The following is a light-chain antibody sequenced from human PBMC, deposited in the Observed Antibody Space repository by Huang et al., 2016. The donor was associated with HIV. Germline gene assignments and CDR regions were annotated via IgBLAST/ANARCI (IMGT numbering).Light chain of an antibody. J-gene: IGKJ3*01. CDR1: QSISSY. Sequence: DIQMTQSPSSLSASVGDRVIITCRASQSISSYLNWYQQQPGKAPKLLIYAASSLQSVVPSRFSGSGSGTDFTLTIRSLQPEDFATYYCQQSYSNTFTFGAGTKVDVK. CDR2: AAS. V-gene: IGKV1-39*01. CDR3: QQSYSNTFT.